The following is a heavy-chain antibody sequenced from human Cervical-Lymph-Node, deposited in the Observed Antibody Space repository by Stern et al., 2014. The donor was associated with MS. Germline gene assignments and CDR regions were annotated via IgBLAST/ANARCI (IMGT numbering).Heavy chain of an antibody. CDR1: GGSSSSGGSY. CDR2: IHDSGST. CDR3: ARDYCRGDSCYFDS. Sequence: QVQLQESGPGLVKPSQTLSLTCTVSGGSSSSGGSYWSWIRQHPGKGLEWFWYIHDSGSTYYNPSLKSRITISQDTSKNQFSLELSSVTAADTAVYYCARDYCRGDSCYFDSWGQGTLVTVSS. D-gene: IGHD2-21*02. J-gene: IGHJ4*02. V-gene: IGHV4-31*03.